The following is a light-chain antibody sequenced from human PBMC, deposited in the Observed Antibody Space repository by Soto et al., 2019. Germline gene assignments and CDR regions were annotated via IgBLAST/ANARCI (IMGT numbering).Light chain of an antibody. V-gene: IGKV1-5*03. CDR3: QQYNGYGSWT. CDR1: QSIVGW. J-gene: IGKJ1*01. Sequence: DIQMTQSPSNLSASVGDRVTITCRASQSIVGWLAWYQQKPGKAPKLLIYKPSNLESGVPSRFSGSASGTELTLALSSLQPDDFAPYYCQQYNGYGSWTFGQGTKVEIK. CDR2: KPS.